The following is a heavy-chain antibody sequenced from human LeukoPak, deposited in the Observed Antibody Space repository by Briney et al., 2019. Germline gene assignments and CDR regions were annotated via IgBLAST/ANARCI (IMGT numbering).Heavy chain of an antibody. CDR1: GFTFSSYA. Sequence: GGSLRLSCAASGFTFSSYAMSWVRQAPGKGLEWVSAISGSGGSTYYADSVKGRFTISRDNSKNTLYLQMNSLRAEDTAVYCCAKVAEYYYYYGMDVWGQGTTVTVSS. CDR3: AKVAEYYYYYGMDV. CDR2: ISGSGGST. J-gene: IGHJ6*02. V-gene: IGHV3-23*01.